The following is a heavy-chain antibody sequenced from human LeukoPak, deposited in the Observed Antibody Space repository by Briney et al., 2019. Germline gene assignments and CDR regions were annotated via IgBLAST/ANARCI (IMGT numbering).Heavy chain of an antibody. V-gene: IGHV1-18*01. J-gene: IGHJ6*03. CDR3: ARRGGCSSTSCSNYYYYCMDV. CDR2: ISAYNGNT. CDR1: GYTFTSYG. Sequence: GASVKVSCKASGYTFTSYGISWVRQAPGQGLEWMGWISAYNGNTNYAQKLQGRVTMTTDTSTSTAYMELRSLRSDDTAVYYCARRGGCSSTSCSNYYYYCMDVWGKGTTVTVSS. D-gene: IGHD2-2*01.